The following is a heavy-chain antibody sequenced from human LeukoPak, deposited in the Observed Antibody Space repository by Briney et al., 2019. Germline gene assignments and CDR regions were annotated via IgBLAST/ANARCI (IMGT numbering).Heavy chain of an antibody. CDR2: MNPNSGNT. Sequence: ASVTVSCKASGYTFTSYDINWVRQATGQGLEWMGWMNPNSGNTGYAQKFQGRVTMTRNTSISTAYMELSSLRSEDTAVYYCARTYYYDSGSDNWFDPWGQGTLVTVSS. V-gene: IGHV1-8*01. D-gene: IGHD3-10*01. J-gene: IGHJ5*02. CDR1: GYTFTSYD. CDR3: ARTYYYDSGSDNWFDP.